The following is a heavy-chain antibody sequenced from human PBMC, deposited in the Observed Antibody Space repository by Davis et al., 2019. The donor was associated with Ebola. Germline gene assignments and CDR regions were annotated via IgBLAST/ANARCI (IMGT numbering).Heavy chain of an antibody. CDR2: IYSGGSA. Sequence: GGSLRLSCAASGFLVSNNYINWVRQVPGKGMEWVAAIYSGGSAHYSDSVKGRFIISRDNSKNTVDLQMNSLRAEDTALYYCARDRQCADNRCSGVEWFDSWGQGTLVTVSS. V-gene: IGHV3-66*01. CDR3: ARDRQCADNRCSGVEWFDS. CDR1: GFLVSNNY. J-gene: IGHJ5*01. D-gene: IGHD3-10*02.